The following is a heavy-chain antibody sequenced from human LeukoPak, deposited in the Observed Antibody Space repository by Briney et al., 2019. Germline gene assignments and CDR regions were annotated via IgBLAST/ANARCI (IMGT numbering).Heavy chain of an antibody. CDR1: GFTFDDYA. CDR2: ISWNSGSV. J-gene: IGHJ4*02. D-gene: IGHD2-15*01. V-gene: IGHV3-9*01. Sequence: PGGSLRLSCAASGFTFDDYAMYWVRQAPGKGLEWVSGISWNSGSVNYADSVKGRFTISRDNAKNSLYLLMNSLRAEDTAVYYCARRGSGRHFDFWGQGTLVTVSS. CDR3: ARRGSGRHFDF.